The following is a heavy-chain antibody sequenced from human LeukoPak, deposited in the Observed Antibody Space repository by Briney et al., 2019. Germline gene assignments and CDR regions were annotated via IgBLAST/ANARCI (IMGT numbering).Heavy chain of an antibody. Sequence: SETLSLTCAVYGGSFSGYYWSWIRQPPGKGLEWIGEINHSGSTNYNPSLKSRVTISVDASKNQFSLKLSSVTAADTAVYYCARCDIVVVPAAAGPFDPWGQGTLVTVSS. V-gene: IGHV4-34*01. D-gene: IGHD2-2*01. CDR2: INHSGST. CDR3: ARCDIVVVPAAAGPFDP. CDR1: GGSFSGYY. J-gene: IGHJ5*02.